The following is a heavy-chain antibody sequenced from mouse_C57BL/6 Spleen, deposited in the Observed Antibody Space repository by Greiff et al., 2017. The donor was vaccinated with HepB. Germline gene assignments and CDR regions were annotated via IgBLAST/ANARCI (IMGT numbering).Heavy chain of an antibody. CDR1: GYTFTSYW. J-gene: IGHJ2*01. V-gene: IGHV1-59*01. CDR2: IDPSDSYT. CDR3: AIITTVVGVDY. D-gene: IGHD1-1*01. Sequence: VQLQQSGAELVRPGTSVKLSCKASGYTFTSYWMHWVKQRPGQGLEWIGVIDPSDSYTNYNQKFKGKATLTVDTSSSTAYMQLSSLTSEDSAVYYWAIITTVVGVDYWGQGTTLTVSS.